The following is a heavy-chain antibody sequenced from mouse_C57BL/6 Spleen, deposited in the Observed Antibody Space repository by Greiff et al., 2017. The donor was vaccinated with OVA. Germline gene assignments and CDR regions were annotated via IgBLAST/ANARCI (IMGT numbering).Heavy chain of an antibody. CDR1: GYTFTSYW. Sequence: QVQLQQPGAELVKPGASVKMSCKASGYTFTSYWITWVKQRPGQGLEWIGDIYPGSGSTNYNEKFKSKATLTVDTSSSTAYMQLSSLTSEDSAVYYCARGGDGRRYFDYWGQGTTLTVSS. CDR3: ARGGDGRRYFDY. CDR2: IYPGSGST. D-gene: IGHD1-1*01. J-gene: IGHJ2*01. V-gene: IGHV1-55*01.